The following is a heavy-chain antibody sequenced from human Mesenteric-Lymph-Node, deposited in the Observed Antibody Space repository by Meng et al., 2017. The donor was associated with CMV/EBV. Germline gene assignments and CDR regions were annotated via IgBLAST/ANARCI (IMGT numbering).Heavy chain of an antibody. D-gene: IGHD3-3*01. CDR3: AAGPARSGYDFWSYYYRPAND. CDR2: IVVGSGNT. V-gene: IGHV1-58*01. CDR1: GFTFTTSA. Sequence: SVKVSSKASGFTFTTSAVQWVRQARGQRLEWIGCIVVGSGNTNYAQKFQERVTITRDMSTSTAYMELSSLRSEDTAVYYCAAGPARSGYDFWSYYYRPANDWGQGTLVTVSS. J-gene: IGHJ4*02.